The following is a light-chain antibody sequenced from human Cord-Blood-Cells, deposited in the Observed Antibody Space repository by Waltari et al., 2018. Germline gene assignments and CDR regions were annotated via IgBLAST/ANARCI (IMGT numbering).Light chain of an antibody. CDR3: CSYAGSSTV. CDR1: SSDVGSYNL. J-gene: IGLJ3*02. V-gene: IGLV2-23*01. Sequence: QSALTQPASVSGSPGQSITISCTGTSSDVGSYNLVSWYQQHPGKAPKLMIYEGSKRPVGVSNRFSGSKSGNTASLTISGLQAEDEADYYCCSYAGSSTVFGGGTKLTVL. CDR2: EGS.